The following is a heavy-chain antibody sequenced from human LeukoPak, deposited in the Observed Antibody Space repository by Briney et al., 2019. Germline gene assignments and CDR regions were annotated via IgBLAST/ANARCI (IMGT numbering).Heavy chain of an antibody. CDR2: INRSGST. CDR1: GGSFSGYY. J-gene: IGHJ4*02. Sequence: SETLSLTCAVYGGSFSGYYWSWIRQPPGKGLEWIGEINRSGSTNYNPSLKSRVTISVDTSKNQFSLKRSSVPAADTAVYYCARGRDGDLDYWGQGTLVTVSS. CDR3: ARGRDGDLDY. D-gene: IGHD4-17*01. V-gene: IGHV4-34*01.